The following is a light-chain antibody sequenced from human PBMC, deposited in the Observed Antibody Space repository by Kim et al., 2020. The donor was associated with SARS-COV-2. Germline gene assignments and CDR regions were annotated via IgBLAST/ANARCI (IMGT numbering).Light chain of an antibody. Sequence: DIQMTQSPSSLSASVGDRVTITFRASQDISIYLAWFQQKPGTAPKSLIFGASILQDGVPSKFSGSGSETYFTLTISSLQPEDVATYYCKQYVSYPITFGQGTRREIK. V-gene: IGKV1-16*02. J-gene: IGKJ5*01. CDR2: GAS. CDR3: KQYVSYPIT. CDR1: QDISIY.